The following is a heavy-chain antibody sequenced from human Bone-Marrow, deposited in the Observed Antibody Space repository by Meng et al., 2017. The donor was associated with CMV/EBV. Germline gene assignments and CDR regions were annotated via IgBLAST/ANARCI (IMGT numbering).Heavy chain of an antibody. CDR1: GFTFSSYW. J-gene: IGHJ3*02. Sequence: GESLKISCATSGFTFSSYWMSWVRQAPGKGLEWVASANQDGSETYHVDSVKGRFTISRDNGQNSLYLQMASPTADDTALYYCARGYGWHAFDIWGQGKMVTVAS. CDR2: ANQDGSET. V-gene: IGHV3-7*01. D-gene: IGHD5-18*01. CDR3: ARGYGWHAFDI.